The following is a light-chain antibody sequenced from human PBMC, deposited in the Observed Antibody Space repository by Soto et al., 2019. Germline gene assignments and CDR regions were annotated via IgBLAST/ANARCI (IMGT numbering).Light chain of an antibody. CDR1: QSIRTW. V-gene: IGKV1-5*01. CDR2: DAS. CDR3: QRSDNDIPST. Sequence: DIPVAPAPSKLTASVGDSVTITCRASQSIRTWLAWYQQKPGTAPKLLIYDASSLESGVSSRFSGSGSGTEFTLTISSLLPEDFATYYCQRSDNDIPSTFV. J-gene: IGKJ1*01.